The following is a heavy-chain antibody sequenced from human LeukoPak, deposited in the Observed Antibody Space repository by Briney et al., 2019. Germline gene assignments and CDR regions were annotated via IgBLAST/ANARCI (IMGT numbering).Heavy chain of an antibody. D-gene: IGHD3-10*01. J-gene: IGHJ5*02. CDR3: ARDWSFPAGSGSYYWFDP. Sequence: PGGSLRLSCAASGFTFSSYSMNWVRQAPGKGLEWVSYISSSSSTIYYADSVKGRFTISRDNAKNSLYLQMNSLRAEDTAVYYCARDWSFPAGSGSYYWFDPWGQGTLVTVPS. V-gene: IGHV3-48*01. CDR2: ISSSSSTI. CDR1: GFTFSSYS.